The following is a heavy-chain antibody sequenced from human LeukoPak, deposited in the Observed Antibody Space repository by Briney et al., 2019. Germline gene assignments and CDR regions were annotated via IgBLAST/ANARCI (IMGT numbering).Heavy chain of an antibody. CDR1: GFIVSSNY. J-gene: IGHJ5*02. V-gene: IGHV3-53*01. CDR2: IYSGGST. Sequence: GGSLRLSCVASGFIVSSNYMSWVRQAPGKGLEWVSVIYSGGSTDYADSVKGRSTISRDNSKNTLYLQMNSLRAEDTAVYYCAGYIYYNSSGYYIPAWGQGTLVTVSS. CDR3: AGYIYYNSSGYYIPA. D-gene: IGHD3-22*01.